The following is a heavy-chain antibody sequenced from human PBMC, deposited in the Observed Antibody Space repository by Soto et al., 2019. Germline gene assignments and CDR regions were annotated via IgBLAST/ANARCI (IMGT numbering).Heavy chain of an antibody. J-gene: IGHJ5*02. V-gene: IGHV4-59*01. CDR1: GGSISSYY. D-gene: IGHD5-12*01. CDR3: ARSGAVATPEYNWFDP. CDR2: IYYSGST. Sequence: SETLSLTCTVSGGSISSYYWSWIRQPPGKGLEWIGYIYYSGSTNYNPSLKSRVTISVDTSKNQFSLKLSSATAADTAVYYCARSGAVATPEYNWFDPWGQGTLVTVSS.